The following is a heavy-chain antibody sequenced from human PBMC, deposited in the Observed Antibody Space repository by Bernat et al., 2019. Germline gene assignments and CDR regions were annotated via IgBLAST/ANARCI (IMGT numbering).Heavy chain of an antibody. Sequence: QVQLVQSGAEVKKPGASVKVSYKASGYTFTSYAISWVRQAPGQGLEWMGRIIPILGIANYAQKFQGRVTITADKSTSTAYMELSSLRSEDTAVYYCARSVAAAGGADYWGQGTLVTVSS. CDR3: ARSVAAAGGADY. CDR2: IIPILGIA. V-gene: IGHV1-69*04. CDR1: GYTFTSYA. D-gene: IGHD6-13*01. J-gene: IGHJ4*02.